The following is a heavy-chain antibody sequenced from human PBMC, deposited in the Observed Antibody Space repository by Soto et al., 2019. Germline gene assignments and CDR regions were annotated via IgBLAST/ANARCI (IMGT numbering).Heavy chain of an antibody. CDR2: ISYTSSTI. CDR1: GFTFSTYS. V-gene: IGHV3-48*02. Sequence: EVQLVESGGGLAQPGGSLRLSCAASGFTFSTYSMNWVRQAPGKGLEWVSYISYTSSTIYYADSVKGRFTISRDNAKNSLFLQMHSLRDEDTAVYYGARDNGLAGSFDPWGPGSLVTGSS. J-gene: IGHJ5*02. CDR3: ARDNGLAGSFDP. D-gene: IGHD2-21*01.